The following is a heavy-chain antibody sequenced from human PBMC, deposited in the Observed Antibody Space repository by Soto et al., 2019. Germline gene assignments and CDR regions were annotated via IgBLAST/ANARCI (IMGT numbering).Heavy chain of an antibody. CDR1: GFTFSSYA. CDR2: ISGSGVST. J-gene: IGHJ4*02. CDR3: AKEHHYSSSWSEFDD. Sequence: GGSLRLSCAASGFTFSSYAMSWVRQAPGKGLEWVSAISGSGVSTYYADSVKGRFTISRDNSKNTLYLQMNSLRAEDTAVYYCAKEHHYSSSWSEFDDWGQGTLVTVSS. V-gene: IGHV3-23*01. D-gene: IGHD6-13*01.